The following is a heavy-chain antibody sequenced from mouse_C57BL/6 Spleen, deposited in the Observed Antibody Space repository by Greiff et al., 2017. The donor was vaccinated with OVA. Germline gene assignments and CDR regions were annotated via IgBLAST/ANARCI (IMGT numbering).Heavy chain of an antibody. D-gene: IGHD2-5*01. CDR1: GYSITSGYY. CDR2: ISYDGSN. CDR3: ARAAYYSNYAMDY. Sequence: ESGPGLVKPSQSLSLTCSVTGYSITSGYYWNWIRQFPGNKLEWMGYISYDGSNNYNPSLKNRISITRDTSKNQFFLKLNSVTTEDTATYYCARAAYYSNYAMDYWGQGTSVTVSS. V-gene: IGHV3-6*01. J-gene: IGHJ4*01.